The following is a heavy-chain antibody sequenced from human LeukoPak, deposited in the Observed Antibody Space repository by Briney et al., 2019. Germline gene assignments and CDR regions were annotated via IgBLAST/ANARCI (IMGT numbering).Heavy chain of an antibody. J-gene: IGHJ4*02. CDR1: GFTFSSYA. CDR2: ISSDGGSP. V-gene: IGHV3-64*01. Sequence: GALRLSCAASGFTFSSYAMHWVRQAPGKGLEYVSGISSDGGSPFHVNSVKGRFTISRGNSKDTLYLQMGSLRAEDMAVYYCAREYCSGGRCQYYFDYWGQGTLVTVSS. D-gene: IGHD2-15*01. CDR3: AREYCSGGRCQYYFDY.